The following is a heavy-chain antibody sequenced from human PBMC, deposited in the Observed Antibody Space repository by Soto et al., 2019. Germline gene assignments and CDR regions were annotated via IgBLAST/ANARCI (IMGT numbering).Heavy chain of an antibody. J-gene: IGHJ5*02. D-gene: IGHD1-7*01. CDR1: GGSIVDYY. CDR2: IYYTGNT. CDR3: ARDVNRWELRGFFDP. V-gene: IGHV4-59*01. Sequence: PSETLSLTCIVSGGSIVDYYWSWIRQPPGKGLEWIGFIYYTGNTRYNPSLGSRVTISLDTSKNQLSLKLTSATAADTAFYYCARDVNRWELRGFFDPWGRGALVTVYS.